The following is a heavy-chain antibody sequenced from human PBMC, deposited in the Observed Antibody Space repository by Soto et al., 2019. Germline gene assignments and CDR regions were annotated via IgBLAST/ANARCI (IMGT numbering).Heavy chain of an antibody. J-gene: IGHJ5*02. V-gene: IGHV4-59*12. Sequence: XXTLSLTCTVSSGSISSYYWSWIRQPPGKGXEWIGXIYHSGRTYYXXYLRSRVTXSVERSKTQFSLKVSSVNAADTAVYYCARVPSPWGQGTLVTVCS. CDR2: IYHSGRT. CDR1: SGSISSYY. CDR3: ARVPSP.